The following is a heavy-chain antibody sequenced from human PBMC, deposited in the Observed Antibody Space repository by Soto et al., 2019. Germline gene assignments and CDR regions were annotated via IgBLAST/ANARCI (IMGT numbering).Heavy chain of an antibody. CDR3: EHSPVIMVYANRLDP. Sequence: SGPTLVNPTQTLTLTCTFSGFSLSTSGVGVGWIRQPPGKALEWLALIYWNDDKRYSPSLKSRLTITKDTSKNQVVLTMTNMDPVDTATYYCEHSPVIMVYANRLDPWGQGTLVTVYS. V-gene: IGHV2-5*01. CDR1: GFSLSTSGVG. CDR2: IYWNDDK. J-gene: IGHJ5*02. D-gene: IGHD2-8*01.